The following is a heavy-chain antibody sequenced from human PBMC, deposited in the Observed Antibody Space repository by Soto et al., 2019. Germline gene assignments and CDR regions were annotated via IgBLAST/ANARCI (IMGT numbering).Heavy chain of an antibody. CDR2: IIPIFGTA. CDR1: GGTFSSYA. V-gene: IGHV1-69*06. CDR3: ARPARGGYDLSWFDP. Sequence: QVQLVQSGAEVKKPGSSMKVSCKASGGTFSSYAISWVRQAPGQGLEWMGGIIPIFGTANYAQKFQGRVTITADKSTSTAYMELSSLRSEDTAVYYCARPARGGYDLSWFDPWGQGTLVTVSS. D-gene: IGHD5-12*01. J-gene: IGHJ5*02.